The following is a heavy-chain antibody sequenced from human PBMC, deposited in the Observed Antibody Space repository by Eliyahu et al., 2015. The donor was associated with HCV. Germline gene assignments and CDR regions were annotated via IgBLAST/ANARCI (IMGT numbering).Heavy chain of an antibody. CDR1: A. Sequence: AMNWVRQAPGQGLEWMGWINTNTGNPTYAQGFTGRFVFSLDTSVSTAYLQISSLKAEDTAVYYCARVCSTSCYPGKGYYYGMDVWGQGTTVTVSS. CDR3: ARVCSTSCYPGKGYYYGMDV. V-gene: IGHV7-4-1*02. J-gene: IGHJ6*02. D-gene: IGHD2-2*01. CDR2: INTNTGNP.